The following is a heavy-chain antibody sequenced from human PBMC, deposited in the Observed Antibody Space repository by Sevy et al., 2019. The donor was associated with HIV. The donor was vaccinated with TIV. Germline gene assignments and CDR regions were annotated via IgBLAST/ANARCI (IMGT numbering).Heavy chain of an antibody. V-gene: IGHV1-69*06. CDR2: IIPIFGTA. CDR1: GGTFSSYA. D-gene: IGHD3-3*01. CDR3: ACCIRIFGVVTKNYYYYMDV. J-gene: IGHJ6*03. Sequence: ASVKVSCKASGGTFSSYAISWVRQAPGQGLEWMGGIIPIFGTANYAQTFQGRVTITADKSTSTAYMELSSLRSEDTAVYDCACCIRIFGVVTKNYYYYMDVWGKGTTVTVSS.